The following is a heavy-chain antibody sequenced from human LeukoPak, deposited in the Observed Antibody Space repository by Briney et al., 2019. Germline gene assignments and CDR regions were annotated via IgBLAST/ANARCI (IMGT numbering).Heavy chain of an antibody. V-gene: IGHV3-21*01. D-gene: IGHD1-7*01. CDR3: AREPASITGTTDFDY. J-gene: IGHJ4*02. CDR1: GFTFSSYS. CDR2: ISSSSSYI. Sequence: GGSLRLSCAASGFTFSSYSMNWVRQAPGKGLEWVSSISSSSSYIYYADSVKGRFTISRDNAKNSLYLQMNSLRAEDTAVYYCAREPASITGTTDFDYWGQGTLVTVSS.